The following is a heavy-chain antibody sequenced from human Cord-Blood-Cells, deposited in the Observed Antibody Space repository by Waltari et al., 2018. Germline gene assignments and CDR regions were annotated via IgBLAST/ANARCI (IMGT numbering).Heavy chain of an antibody. CDR3: ARPKGTGGLNWYFDL. V-gene: IGHV4-39*07. D-gene: IGHD3-10*01. CDR1: GGSISSSSYY. J-gene: IGHJ2*01. Sequence: QLQLQESGPGLVKPSGTLSLTCTVSGGSISSSSYYWGWIRQPPGKGLEWIGSIYYSGSTYYNPSLKGRVTISVDTSKNQFSLKLSSVPAADTAVYYCARPKGTGGLNWYFDLWGRGTLVTVSS. CDR2: IYYSGST.